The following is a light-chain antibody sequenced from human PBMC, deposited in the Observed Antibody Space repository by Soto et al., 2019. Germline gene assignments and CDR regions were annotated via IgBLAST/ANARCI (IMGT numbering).Light chain of an antibody. Sequence: EIVLTQSPATLSLSPGEGATLSCRASQSVNSYLVWYQQKPGQAPRLLIYDASNRATGIPARFSGSGSGTEFTLTISSLQPEDFATYYCQQSYSTPHTFGQGTRLEIK. V-gene: IGKV3-11*01. CDR3: QQSYSTPHT. CDR1: QSVNSY. J-gene: IGKJ5*01. CDR2: DAS.